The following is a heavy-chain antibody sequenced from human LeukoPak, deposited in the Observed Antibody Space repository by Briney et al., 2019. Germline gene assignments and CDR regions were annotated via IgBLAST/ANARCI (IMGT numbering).Heavy chain of an antibody. Sequence: PGRSLRLSCAASGFTFSSYSMNWVRQAPGKGLEWVSYISSSSSTIYYADSVKGRFTISRDNAKNSLYLQMNSLRAEDTAVYYCARADDYYDSSGPNDYWGQGTLVTVSS. V-gene: IGHV3-48*01. J-gene: IGHJ4*02. CDR1: GFTFSSYS. D-gene: IGHD3-22*01. CDR3: ARADDYYDSSGPNDY. CDR2: ISSSSSTI.